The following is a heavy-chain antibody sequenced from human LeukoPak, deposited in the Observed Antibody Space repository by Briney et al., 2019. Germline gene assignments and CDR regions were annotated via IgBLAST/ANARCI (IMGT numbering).Heavy chain of an antibody. CDR1: GYIFTSYG. V-gene: IGHV1-18*01. CDR2: ISSYNGNT. J-gene: IGHJ4*02. Sequence: GASVKVSCKTSGYIFTSYGISWVRQAPGQGLEWMGWISSYNGNTNYAQKLQGRVTMTTDTPTSTAYMELRSLRSDDTAVYYCARGCSGGSCHFDYWGQGTLVTVSS. CDR3: ARGCSGGSCHFDY. D-gene: IGHD2-15*01.